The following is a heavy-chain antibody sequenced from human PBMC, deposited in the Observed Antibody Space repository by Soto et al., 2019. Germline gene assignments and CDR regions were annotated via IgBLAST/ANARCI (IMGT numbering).Heavy chain of an antibody. CDR1: GGSISSSS. CDR3: ARPPTGFPNWFDP. D-gene: IGHD3-10*01. V-gene: IGHV4-39*01. Sequence: QLQLQESGPGLVKPSETLSLTCTVSGGSISSSSWGWIRQPPGKGLEWIGTFHSSGSTFYNSSLTSRVSISIDTSNNQFSLKLSSVTAADTAVYHCARPPTGFPNWFDPWGQGTLVTVSS. CDR2: FHSSGST. J-gene: IGHJ5*02.